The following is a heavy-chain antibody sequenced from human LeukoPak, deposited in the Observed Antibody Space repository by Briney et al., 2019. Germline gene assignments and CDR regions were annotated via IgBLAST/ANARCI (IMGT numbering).Heavy chain of an antibody. CDR1: RGSLSSYH. J-gene: IGHJ3*02. CDR2: TYYSGST. D-gene: IGHD5-12*01. Sequence: PSETLSLICTFSRGSLSSYHWSWLRQPPGKGLAWIGHTYYSGSTNYNPPRKSRVPISLDTCKNQFSPWLSSVTAAGTALCCFARDSWLLPGDEVEAFDIWGQGTMVTGPS. V-gene: IGHV4-59*01. CDR3: ARDSWLLPGDEVEAFDI.